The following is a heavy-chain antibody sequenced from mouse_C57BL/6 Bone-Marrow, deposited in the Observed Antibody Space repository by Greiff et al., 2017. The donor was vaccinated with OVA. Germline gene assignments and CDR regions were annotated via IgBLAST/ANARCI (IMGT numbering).Heavy chain of an antibody. CDR2: INPYNGGT. Sequence: VQLKESGPVLVKPGASVKMSCKASGYTFTDYYMNWVKQSHGKSLEWIGVINPYNGGTSYNQKFKGKATLTVDKSSSTAYMELNSLTSEDSAVYYCAMGYYGSSSPLFDYWGKGTTLTVSS. D-gene: IGHD1-1*01. CDR1: GYTFTDYY. V-gene: IGHV1-19*01. J-gene: IGHJ2*01. CDR3: AMGYYGSSSPLFDY.